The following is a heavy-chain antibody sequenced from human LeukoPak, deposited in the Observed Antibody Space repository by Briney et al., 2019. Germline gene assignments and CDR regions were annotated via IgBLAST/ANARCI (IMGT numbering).Heavy chain of an antibody. V-gene: IGHV3-21*01. CDR2: ISSSSSYI. CDR1: GFTFSSYA. Sequence: PGGSLRLSCAASGFTFSSYAMSWVRQAPGKGLEWVSSISSSSSYIYYADSVKGRFTVSRDNAKNSLYLQMNSLRAEDTAVYYCARLDDFWSGYMVDYWGQGTLVTVSS. D-gene: IGHD3-3*01. J-gene: IGHJ4*02. CDR3: ARLDDFWSGYMVDY.